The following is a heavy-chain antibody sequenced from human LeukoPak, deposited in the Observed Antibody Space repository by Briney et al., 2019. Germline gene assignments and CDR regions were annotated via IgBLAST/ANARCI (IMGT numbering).Heavy chain of an antibody. D-gene: IGHD5-18*01. CDR2: MNPNSGDT. CDR3: ARAPRQLSYYYGLDV. V-gene: IGHV1-8*01. CDR1: GYTLTSYE. J-gene: IGHJ6*02. Sequence: ASVRVSCKASGYTLTSYEIRWVRQATGQGLEWMGWMNPNSGDTGYAQKFQGRVTMNRDTSKSTAYMDLSNLRSEDTAVYYCARAPRQLSYYYGLDVWGQGTTVTVSS.